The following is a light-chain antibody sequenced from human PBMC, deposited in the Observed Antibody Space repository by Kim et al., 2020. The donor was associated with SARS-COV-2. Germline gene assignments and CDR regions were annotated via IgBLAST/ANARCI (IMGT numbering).Light chain of an antibody. J-gene: IGKJ1*01. CDR3: HQYGASTWT. V-gene: IGKV3-20*01. CDR2: AIS. Sequence: SPGESASLSFTASHPIGGNNFAWYVQQPGQAPKLLIHAISKRPTCIPARFSGAGSGTDFTLSITKLEPEDFVVYYCHQYGASTWTFGPGTKVDIK. CDR1: HPIGGNN.